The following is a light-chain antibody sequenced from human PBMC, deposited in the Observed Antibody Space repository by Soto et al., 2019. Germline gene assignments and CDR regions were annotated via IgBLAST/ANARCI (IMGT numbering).Light chain of an antibody. CDR3: QQCDTSPWT. Sequence: VLTQSTGTLSLSPGERATLSCRASQSVSSSYLAWYQQKPGQAPRLLIYGASSRATGIPDRFSGSGSGTDFTLAISRLEPGDSAVYFCQQCDTSPWTFGQGTMV. CDR2: GAS. CDR1: QSVSSSY. V-gene: IGKV3-20*01. J-gene: IGKJ1*01.